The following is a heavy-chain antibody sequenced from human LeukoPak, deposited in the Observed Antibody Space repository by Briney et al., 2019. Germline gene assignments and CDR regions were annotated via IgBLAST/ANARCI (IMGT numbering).Heavy chain of an antibody. Sequence: SETLSLTCTVSGDSISSADYYWSWIRQPPGKGLEWIGFIYYSGSTYYNPSLKSRVTISVDTSKNQFSLKLSSVTAADTAVYYCARETVTTSRWFDPWGQGTLVTVSS. CDR1: GDSISSADYY. J-gene: IGHJ5*02. D-gene: IGHD4-11*01. CDR3: ARETVTTSRWFDP. CDR2: IYYSGST. V-gene: IGHV4-30-4*08.